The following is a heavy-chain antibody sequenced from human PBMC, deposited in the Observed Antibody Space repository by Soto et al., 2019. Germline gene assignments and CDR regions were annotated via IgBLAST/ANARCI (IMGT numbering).Heavy chain of an antibody. J-gene: IGHJ4*02. V-gene: IGHV4-59*02. CDR2: IHDNGRT. D-gene: IGHD3-22*01. Sequence: QVQLQESGPRLAKPSETLSLTCSVSGASVTDYYWTWIRLTPKRALQWIGLIHDNGRTDCSPSLKSRVTISLDTSKNHVSLLLNSVNVADSAIYYCASGHFDSRGYSNALDCWGQGTLVTVSS. CDR3: ASGHFDSRGYSNALDC. CDR1: GASVTDYY.